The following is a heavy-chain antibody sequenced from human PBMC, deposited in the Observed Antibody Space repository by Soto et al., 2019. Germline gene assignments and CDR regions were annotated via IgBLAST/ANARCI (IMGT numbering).Heavy chain of an antibody. Sequence: SETLSLTCTVSGGSISSYYWSWIRQPPGKGLEWIGYIYYSGSTNYNPSLKSRVTISVDTSKNQFSLKLSSVTAADTAVYYCARDAGYYYDSSGPPYYYYYYGMDVWGQGTTVT. D-gene: IGHD3-22*01. CDR2: IYYSGST. CDR3: ARDAGYYYDSSGPPYYYYYYGMDV. J-gene: IGHJ6*02. V-gene: IGHV4-59*01. CDR1: GGSISSYY.